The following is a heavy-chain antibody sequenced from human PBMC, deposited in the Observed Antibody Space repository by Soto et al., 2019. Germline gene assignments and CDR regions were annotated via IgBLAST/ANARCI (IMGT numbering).Heavy chain of an antibody. Sequence: EVQLVESGGGLVQPGGSQRLSCAASGFSISDHYMDWVRQAPGKGLEWVGRSRTQGNSYSTEYAASVKGRFSISRDDSLNSLYLQMNSLKTEDTAMYYCARASRVIVALDYWGQGTLVTVSS. J-gene: IGHJ4*02. CDR2: SRTQGNSYST. V-gene: IGHV3-72*01. CDR1: GFSISDHY. D-gene: IGHD5-12*01. CDR3: ARASRVIVALDY.